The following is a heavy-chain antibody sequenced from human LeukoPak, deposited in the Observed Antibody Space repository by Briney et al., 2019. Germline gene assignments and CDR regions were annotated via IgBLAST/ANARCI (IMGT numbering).Heavy chain of an antibody. D-gene: IGHD6-19*01. V-gene: IGHV3-33*01. CDR1: GFTFSKYG. J-gene: IGHJ4*02. CDR3: AREWGLIAVAGGPGY. Sequence: GESLRLSCAASGFTFSKYGMHWVRQAPGKGLEWVALIWYDGQNKYYADSVKGRFNISRDNSKSILFLQLKDLRAEDTALYFCAREWGLIAVAGGPGYWGQGTPVTVSS. CDR2: IWYDGQNK.